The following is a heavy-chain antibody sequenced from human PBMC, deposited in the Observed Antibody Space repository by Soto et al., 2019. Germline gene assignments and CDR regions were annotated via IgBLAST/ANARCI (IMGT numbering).Heavy chain of an antibody. J-gene: IGHJ4*02. V-gene: IGHV2-5*01. CDR3: SHGEMTTIGSVAY. Sequence: GTTLVRPTETLTLTCSCSRFSLITNAVGVGWIRQPPGKALEWLALIYGNDAKRYSPSLQSRLTITKDTPKNQVVLTVTSMDPVDTATYYCSHGEMTTIGSVAYWGPG. CDR1: RFSLITNAVG. CDR2: IYGNDAK. D-gene: IGHD4-17*01.